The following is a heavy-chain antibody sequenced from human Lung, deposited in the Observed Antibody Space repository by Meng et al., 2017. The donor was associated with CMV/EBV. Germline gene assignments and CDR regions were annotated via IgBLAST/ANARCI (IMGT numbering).Heavy chain of an antibody. D-gene: IGHD4-11*01. CDR1: GFTFSDYY. Sequence: GESXKISCAASGFTFSDYYMSWIRQAPRKGLEWVSRISPSGSTRYYADSVNGRFTISRDNADNSLYLQINSLRAEDTAVYYCARGAYTVTSFAEGRFDPWXQGIXVTVSS. CDR2: ISPSGSTR. V-gene: IGHV3-11*01. CDR3: ARGAYTVTSFAEGRFDP. J-gene: IGHJ5*02.